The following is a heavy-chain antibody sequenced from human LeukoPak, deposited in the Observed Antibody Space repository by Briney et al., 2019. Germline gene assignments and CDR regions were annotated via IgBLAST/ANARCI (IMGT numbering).Heavy chain of an antibody. D-gene: IGHD1-26*01. CDR2: MNPNSGNT. J-gene: IGHJ4*02. CDR3: ARGRRGIRTLGY. Sequence: GASVKVSCKASGYTFTSYDINWVRQATGQGLEWMGWMNPNSGNTGYAQKFQGRVTMTRNTSVSTAYMELGSLRSEDTAVYYCARGRRGIRTLGYWGQGTLVTVSS. V-gene: IGHV1-8*01. CDR1: GYTFTSYD.